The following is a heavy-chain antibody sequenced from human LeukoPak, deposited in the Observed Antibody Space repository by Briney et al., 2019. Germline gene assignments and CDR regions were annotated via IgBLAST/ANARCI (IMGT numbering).Heavy chain of an antibody. Sequence: GASVKVSCKASGYTFTSYDINWVRQATGQGPEWMGWMSPNSGNTGYAQKFQGRVTMTRNTSISTAYMELSSLRSEDTAVYYCARGYDSSGYYEGFDYWGQGTLVTVSS. D-gene: IGHD3-22*01. CDR1: GYTFTSYD. CDR2: MSPNSGNT. CDR3: ARGYDSSGYYEGFDY. J-gene: IGHJ4*02. V-gene: IGHV1-8*01.